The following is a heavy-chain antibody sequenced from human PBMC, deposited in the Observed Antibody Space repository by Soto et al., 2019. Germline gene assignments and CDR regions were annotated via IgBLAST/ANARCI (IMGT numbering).Heavy chain of an antibody. Sequence: GGSLRLSCAASGFTFSSYAMSWVRQAPGKGLEWVAAIGGTDGKTYYADSVKGRFTISRDNSENTLYLQMSRLRAEDTAVYFCAKGMFSSSPAAAGSFDYWGQGALVTVSS. CDR3: AKGMFSSSPAAAGSFDY. J-gene: IGHJ4*02. D-gene: IGHD3-10*01. V-gene: IGHV3-23*01. CDR1: GFTFSSYA. CDR2: IGGTDGKT.